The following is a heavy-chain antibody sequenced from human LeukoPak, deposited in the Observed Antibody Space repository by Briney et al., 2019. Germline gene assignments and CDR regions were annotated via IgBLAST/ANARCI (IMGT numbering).Heavy chain of an antibody. CDR2: LYYSGDT. J-gene: IGHJ4*02. CDR3: ASSHPLGSNNDYYTPFDY. CDR1: GGSISNYY. V-gene: IGHV4-59*01. Sequence: PSGTLSLTCSVSGGSISNYYWSWIRQPPGKGLEWIGYLYYSGDTNYNPSLKSRVTISVDTSKNQFSLSLSSVTAADTAVYYCASSHPLGSNNDYYTPFDYWGQGTLVTVSS. D-gene: IGHD3-3*01.